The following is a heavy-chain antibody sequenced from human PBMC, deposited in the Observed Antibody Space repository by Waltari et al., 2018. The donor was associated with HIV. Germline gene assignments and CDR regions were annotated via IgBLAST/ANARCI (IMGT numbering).Heavy chain of an antibody. V-gene: IGHV1-2*04. CDR2: INPTDGDT. CDR1: GYTFAAYY. J-gene: IGHJ4*02. CDR3: ARAESTTWANFDF. D-gene: IGHD1-26*01. Sequence: QVQLVQSGSEVKNSGASVRVSCHTSGYTFAAYYIYWMRQAPGEGLEWLDWINPTDGDTGYAQKCQGWLSVTRDTSTGTVYMSLSRLRSDDTATYYCARAESTTWANFDFWGQGTLVSVSS.